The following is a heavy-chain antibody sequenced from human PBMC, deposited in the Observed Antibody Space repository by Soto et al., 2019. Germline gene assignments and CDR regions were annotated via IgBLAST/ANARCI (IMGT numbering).Heavy chain of an antibody. D-gene: IGHD2-2*01. CDR2: ISSSSSTI. CDR3: ARIGLRGKSTSCAVGNALDS. J-gene: IGHJ3*02. CDR1: GVTFSSYS. Sequence: GGSLRLSCASSGVTFSSYSINLARQAPGKGLEWVSYISSSSSTIYYADSVKGRFTISRDNAQNSMYLQMNNLRAADTAVYNSARIGLRGKSTSCAVGNALDSWGKGTLDTVSS. V-gene: IGHV3-48*01.